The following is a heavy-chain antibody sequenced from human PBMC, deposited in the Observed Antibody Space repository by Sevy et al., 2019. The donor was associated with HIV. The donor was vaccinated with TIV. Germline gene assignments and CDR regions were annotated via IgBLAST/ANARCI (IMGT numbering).Heavy chain of an antibody. CDR2: IGYDGSNK. D-gene: IGHD2-8*01. Sequence: GGSLRLSCAASGFTFSSYAMSWVRQAPGKGLEWVAVIGYDGSNKYYADSVKGRFTISRDNSKNTLFLQMDSLRAEDTAVYYCARDPRMYGDYLLAYFDYWGQGTLVTVSS. CDR1: GFTFSSYA. CDR3: ARDPRMYGDYLLAYFDY. J-gene: IGHJ4*02. V-gene: IGHV3-33*08.